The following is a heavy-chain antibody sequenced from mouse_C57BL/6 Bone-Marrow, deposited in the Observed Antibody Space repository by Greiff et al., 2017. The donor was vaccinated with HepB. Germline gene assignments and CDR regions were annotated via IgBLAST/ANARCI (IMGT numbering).Heavy chain of an antibody. J-gene: IGHJ3*01. Sequence: VKLQESGAELARPGASVKLSCKASGYTFTSYGISWVKQRTGQGLEWIGEIYPRSGNTYYNEKFKGKATLTADKSSSTAYMELRSLTSEDSAVYFCASSGYAAYWGQGTLVTVSA. CDR1: GYTFTSYG. V-gene: IGHV1-81*01. CDR2: IYPRSGNT. CDR3: ASSGYAAY. D-gene: IGHD3-2*02.